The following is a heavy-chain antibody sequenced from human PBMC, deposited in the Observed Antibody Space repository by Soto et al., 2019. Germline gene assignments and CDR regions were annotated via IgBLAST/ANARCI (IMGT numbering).Heavy chain of an antibody. D-gene: IGHD6-19*01. V-gene: IGHV4-59*08. Sequence: SETLSLTCTVSGGSISSYYWSWIRQPPGKGLEWIGYIYYSGSTNYNPSLKSRVTISVDTSKNQFSLKLSSVTAADTAVYYCARRTKSGWLDYWGQGTLVTVSS. CDR3: ARRTKSGWLDY. CDR2: IYYSGST. J-gene: IGHJ4*02. CDR1: GGSISSYY.